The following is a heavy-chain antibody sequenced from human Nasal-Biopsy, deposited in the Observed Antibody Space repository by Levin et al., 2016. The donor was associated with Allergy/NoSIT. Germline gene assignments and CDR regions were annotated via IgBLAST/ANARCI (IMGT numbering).Heavy chain of an antibody. CDR3: AREAYGTKVEALFDY. Sequence: GESLKISCAGSGFTFSSYEMNWVRQAPGKGLEWVAGTSYDGIIKYYGDSVKGRFTISRDESKNTLHLQMNSLRGEDTAVYFCAREAYGTKVEALFDYWGQGSLVTVSS. V-gene: IGHV3-30*03. D-gene: IGHD2-8*01. CDR1: GFTFSSYE. J-gene: IGHJ4*02. CDR2: TSYDGIIK.